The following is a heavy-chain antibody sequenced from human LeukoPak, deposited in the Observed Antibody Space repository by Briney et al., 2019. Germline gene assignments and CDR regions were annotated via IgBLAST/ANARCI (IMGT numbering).Heavy chain of an antibody. CDR3: ARARTYYDSTGTNHHLLDY. V-gene: IGHV4-59*01. J-gene: IGHJ4*02. D-gene: IGHD3-22*01. CDR1: GGSISSYY. Sequence: SETLSLTCTVSGGSISSYYWSWIRQPPGKGLEWIGYIYYSGSTNYNPSLKSRVTISVDTSKNQFSLKPSSVTAADTAVYYCARARTYYDSTGTNHHLLDYWGQGTLVTVSS. CDR2: IYYSGST.